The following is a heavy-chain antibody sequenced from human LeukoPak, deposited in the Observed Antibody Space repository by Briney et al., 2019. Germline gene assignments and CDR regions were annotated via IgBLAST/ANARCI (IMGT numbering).Heavy chain of an antibody. CDR2: IKQDGSNK. CDR1: GFIVSSNY. J-gene: IGHJ4*02. D-gene: IGHD1-1*01. V-gene: IGHV3-7*01. Sequence: PGGSLRLSCAASGFIVSSNYMSWVRQAPGKGLEWVANIKQDGSNKYYVDSVKGQFTISRDNAKNSLSLQMNSLRAEDTGVYYCTRNEVWGQGTLVTVSS. CDR3: TRNEV.